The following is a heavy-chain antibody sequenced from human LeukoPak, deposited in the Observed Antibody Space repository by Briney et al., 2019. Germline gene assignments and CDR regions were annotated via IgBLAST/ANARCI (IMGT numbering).Heavy chain of an antibody. D-gene: IGHD3-16*02. CDR1: GGSFSGYY. Sequence: SETLSLTCAVYGGSFSGYYWSWIRQPPGKGLEWIGEINHSGGTNYNPSLKSRVTISVDTSKNQFSLKLSSVTAADTAVYYCARHPYYDYVWGSYRSSHYYYMDVWGKGTTVTISS. CDR3: ARHPYYDYVWGSYRSSHYYYMDV. J-gene: IGHJ6*03. CDR2: INHSGGT. V-gene: IGHV4-34*01.